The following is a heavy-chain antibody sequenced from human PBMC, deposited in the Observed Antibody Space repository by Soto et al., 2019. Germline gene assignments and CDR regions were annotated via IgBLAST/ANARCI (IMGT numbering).Heavy chain of an antibody. Sequence: SETLSLTCTVSGGSISSYYWSWIRQPPGKGLEWIGYIYYSVSTHYNPSLKSRVTISVDTSKNQFSLKLSSVTAADTAVYYCASGEGYYYDSSGYQPLDYWGQGNLVTASS. D-gene: IGHD3-22*01. CDR1: GGSISSYY. V-gene: IGHV4-59*01. CDR2: IYYSVST. J-gene: IGHJ4*02. CDR3: ASGEGYYYDSSGYQPLDY.